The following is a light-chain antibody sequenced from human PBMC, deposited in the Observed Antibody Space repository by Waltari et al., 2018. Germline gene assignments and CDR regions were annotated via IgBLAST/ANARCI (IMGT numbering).Light chain of an antibody. V-gene: IGLV2-8*01. CDR3: SSYAGNYIYV. CDR2: AVT. CDR1: SGDIGTYDH. J-gene: IGLJ1*01. Sequence: QSALTQPPSASGSPGQSVTISCTGTSGDIGTYDHVSWYQQPPGKAPKVIVYAVTKRPSGVPDRFSGYKAGDTAFLTVSGLQAEDEADYYCSSYAGNYIYVFGTGTEVTVL.